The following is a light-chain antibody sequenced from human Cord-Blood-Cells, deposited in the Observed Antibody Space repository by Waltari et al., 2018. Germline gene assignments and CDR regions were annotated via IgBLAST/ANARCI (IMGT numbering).Light chain of an antibody. CDR2: DAS. Sequence: DIQMTQSPSTLSASVGDRVTITCRASQSISSWLAWYQQKPGKAPKLLIYDASSLESGVPQRVSGSGYGTEFTLTPRSLQPENFAPYYCHKYKSYLFPFATGTKVDIK. V-gene: IGKV1-5*01. J-gene: IGKJ3*01. CDR1: QSISSW. CDR3: HKYKSYLFP.